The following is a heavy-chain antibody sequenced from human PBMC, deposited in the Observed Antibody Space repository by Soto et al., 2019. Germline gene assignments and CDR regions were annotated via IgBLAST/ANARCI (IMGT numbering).Heavy chain of an antibody. J-gene: IGHJ5*02. V-gene: IGHV1-69*02. CDR1: GGTFSSYT. D-gene: IGHD5-12*01. CDR2: IIPILGIA. CDR3: ARVAPYNGGYVLGGAA. Sequence: QVQLVQSGAEVKKPGSSVKVSCKASGGTFSSYTISWVRQAPGQGLEWMGRIIPILGIANYAQKFQGRVTITADKSTSTAYMELSSLRSEDTAVYYCARVAPYNGGYVLGGAAWGQGTLVTVSS.